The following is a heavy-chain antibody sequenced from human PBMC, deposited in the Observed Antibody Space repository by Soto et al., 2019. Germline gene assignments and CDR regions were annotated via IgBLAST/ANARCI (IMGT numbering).Heavy chain of an antibody. CDR2: FYQGGST. D-gene: IGHD2-21*01. Sequence: HVQLRQWGAGLLKPSDTLSLTCAVYGESLNYYYWSWIRQAPGKGLEWIGEFYQGGSTHYNPSVKSRVTTSVALSSQQFSLKLTSVTAADTATYYCARGMWPDRFANWGQGTLVTVSS. J-gene: IGHJ5*02. V-gene: IGHV4-34*01. CDR1: GESLNYYY. CDR3: ARGMWPDRFAN.